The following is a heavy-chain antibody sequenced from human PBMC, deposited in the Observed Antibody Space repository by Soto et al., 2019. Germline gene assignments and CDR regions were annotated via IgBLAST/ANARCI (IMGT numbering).Heavy chain of an antibody. CDR1: GGTFSSYA. CDR3: ARESYPAQDVDY. Sequence: SVKVSCKASGGTFSSYAISWVRQAPGQGLEWMGGIIPIFGTANYAQKFQGRVTITADKSTSTAYMELSSLRSKDTAVYYCARESYPAQDVDYWGQGTLVTVSS. V-gene: IGHV1-69*06. CDR2: IIPIFGTA. J-gene: IGHJ4*02. D-gene: IGHD2-15*01.